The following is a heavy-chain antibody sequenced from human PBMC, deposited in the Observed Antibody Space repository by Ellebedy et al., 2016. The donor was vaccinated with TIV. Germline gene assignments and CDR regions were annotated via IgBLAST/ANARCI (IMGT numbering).Heavy chain of an antibody. J-gene: IGHJ4*02. CDR2: ISSNSGNK. CDR1: GFTFSSYA. V-gene: IGHV3-21*01. Sequence: PGGSLRLSCAASGFTFSSYAMNWVRQAPGKGLEWVSSISSNSGNKYCADSVEGRFTISRDNARNSLYLQMDSLRAEDTAVYYCARDLHFAFDYWGRGTLVTVSS. CDR3: ARDLHFAFDY.